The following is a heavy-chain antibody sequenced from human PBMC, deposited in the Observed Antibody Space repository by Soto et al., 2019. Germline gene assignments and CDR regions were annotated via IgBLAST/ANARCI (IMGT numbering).Heavy chain of an antibody. J-gene: IGHJ3*02. CDR2: INTDVGDT. D-gene: IGHD3-22*01. CDR1: GYTFTAYY. Sequence: QVHYVQSGAEEKKPGASVKVSCKASGYTFTAYYIHWLRQAPGQRLEWMGWINTDVGDTRYSQKFQGRVTITRDTSASTAHMELSSLRSEDTAVYYCVRGPSSGSFDIWGQGTMVTVSS. CDR3: VRGPSSGSFDI. V-gene: IGHV1-3*04.